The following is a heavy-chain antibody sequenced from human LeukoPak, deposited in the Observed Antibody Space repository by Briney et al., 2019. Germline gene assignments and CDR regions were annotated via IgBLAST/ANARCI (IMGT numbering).Heavy chain of an antibody. D-gene: IGHD1-26*01. J-gene: IGHJ4*02. V-gene: IGHV4-4*02. Sequence: SGTLSLTCAVSGGSILSTNWWRWVRQPPGRGLEWIVEVQLSGASNYNPSLKSRVNMSIDKSRNKLSMGLSSVSAAETAIFYCARESGAFSAFGLWGRGRLVRVSS. CDR1: GGSILSTNW. CDR3: ARESGAFSAFGL. CDR2: VQLSGAS.